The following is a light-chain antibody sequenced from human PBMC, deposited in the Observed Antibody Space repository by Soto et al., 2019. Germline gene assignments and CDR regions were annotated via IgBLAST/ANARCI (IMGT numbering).Light chain of an antibody. CDR1: SIDVGGYNY. V-gene: IGLV2-14*01. Sequence: QSVLTQPASVSGSPGQSITISCTGTSIDVGGYNYVSWYQHHPGKAPKVIIYEVSNRPSGVSSRFSGSKSGNTASLTISGLQAEDEADYFCSSYTSSSTLVFGGGTKLTVL. CDR3: SSYTSSSTLV. CDR2: EVS. J-gene: IGLJ3*02.